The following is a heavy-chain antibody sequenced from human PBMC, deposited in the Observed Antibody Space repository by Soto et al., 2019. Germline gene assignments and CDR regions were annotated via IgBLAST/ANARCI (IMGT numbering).Heavy chain of an antibody. CDR3: VCDDNRRY. CDR1: GFSFSTST. J-gene: IGHJ4*02. D-gene: IGHD1-1*01. V-gene: IGHV3-21*01. Sequence: VQLLESGGGLVKPGGSLRLSCAASGFSFSTSTMNWVRQAPGKGLEFVSSIGRTGIDRYYIDSVKGRFTISRDNAQNSLYLQMNSLRAEDTALYYCVCDDNRRYWGQGTLVTVSS. CDR2: IGRTGIDR.